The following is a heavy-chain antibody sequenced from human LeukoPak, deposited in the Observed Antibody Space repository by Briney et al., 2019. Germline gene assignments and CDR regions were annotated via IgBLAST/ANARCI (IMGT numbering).Heavy chain of an antibody. CDR3: ARDQVAADRGPYYYYGMDV. D-gene: IGHD2-15*01. J-gene: IGHJ6*02. CDR1: GYTFTVYY. V-gene: IGHV1-2*02. CDR2: INPNSGGT. Sequence: ASVKVSRKASGYTFTVYYMHWVRQTPGQGLEWMGWINPNSGGTNYAQKFQGRVTMTRDTSISTAYMELSRLRSDDTAVYYCARDQVAADRGPYYYYGMDVWGQGTTVTVSS.